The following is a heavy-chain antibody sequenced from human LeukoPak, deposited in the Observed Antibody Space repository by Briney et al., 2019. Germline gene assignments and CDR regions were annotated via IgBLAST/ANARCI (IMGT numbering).Heavy chain of an antibody. CDR1: GFTFSSYA. CDR2: ISGSGGST. CDR3: AKRMQGSGSYYNTFDY. V-gene: IGHV3-23*01. J-gene: IGHJ4*02. Sequence: GGSLRLSCAASGFTFSSYAMSWVRQAPGKGLEWVSAISGSGGSTYYADSVKGRFTISRDNSKNTLYLQMSSLRAEDTAVYYCAKRMQGSGSYYNTFDYWGQGTLVTVSS. D-gene: IGHD3-10*01.